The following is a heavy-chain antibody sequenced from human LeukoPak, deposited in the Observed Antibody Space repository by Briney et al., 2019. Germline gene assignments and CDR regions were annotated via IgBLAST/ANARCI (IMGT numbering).Heavy chain of an antibody. CDR3: AREYYGVIFSHYLDV. Sequence: GGSLRLSCAASGFTVSSNYMSWVRQAPGKGLEWVSVIYSGGSTYYADSVKGRFTISRDNPKNTLYLQMNSLRAEDTAVYYCAREYYGVIFSHYLDVWGKGTTVTVSS. CDR2: IYSGGST. CDR1: GFTVSSNY. J-gene: IGHJ6*04. D-gene: IGHD3-9*01. V-gene: IGHV3-53*01.